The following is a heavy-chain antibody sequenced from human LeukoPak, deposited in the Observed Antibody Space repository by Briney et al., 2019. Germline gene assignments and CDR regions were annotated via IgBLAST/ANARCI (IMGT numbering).Heavy chain of an antibody. D-gene: IGHD3-10*01. CDR2: NYYSGST. CDR3: ARILWFGELPLY. Sequence: SETLSLTCTISGCPISSSSYYWGWIPQPPGEGVEWIGSNYYSGSTYYNPSFKERLTISVITSKNQFALKLISVTAADTAVYYCARILWFGELPLYWGQGTLVTVSS. J-gene: IGHJ4*02. V-gene: IGHV4-39*01. CDR1: GCPISSSSYY.